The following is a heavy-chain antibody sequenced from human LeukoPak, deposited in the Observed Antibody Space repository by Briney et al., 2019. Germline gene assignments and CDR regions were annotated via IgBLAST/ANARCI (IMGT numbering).Heavy chain of an antibody. CDR1: GFTFSSYG. CDR2: ISYDGSNK. D-gene: IGHD2-15*01. V-gene: IGHV3-30*03. CDR3: ARGAGYCSGGSCYRNWFDP. Sequence: PGGSLRLSCAASGFTFSSYGMHWVRQAPGKGLEWVAVISYDGSNKYYADSVKGRFTISRDNSKNTLYLQMNSLRAEDTAVYYCARGAGYCSGGSCYRNWFDPWGQGTLVTVSS. J-gene: IGHJ5*02.